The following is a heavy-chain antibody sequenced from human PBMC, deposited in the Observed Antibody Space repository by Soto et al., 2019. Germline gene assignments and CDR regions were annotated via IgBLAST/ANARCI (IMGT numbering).Heavy chain of an antibody. Sequence: EVQLLESGGGLVQPGGSLRLSCAASGFTFSNYAMTWVRQAPGKGLEWVSFISGSGGITYYADSVKGRFTISRDNSKNTRYLQMHNLRVEDTDTYYCEKDANWQDHYWGQGTLVTVSS. V-gene: IGHV3-23*01. CDR2: ISGSGGIT. J-gene: IGHJ4*02. D-gene: IGHD1-1*01. CDR1: GFTFSNYA. CDR3: EKDANWQDHY.